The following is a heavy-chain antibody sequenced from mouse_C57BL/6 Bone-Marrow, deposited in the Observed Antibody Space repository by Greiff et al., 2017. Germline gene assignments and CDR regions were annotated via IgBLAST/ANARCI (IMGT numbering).Heavy chain of an antibody. J-gene: IGHJ1*03. Sequence: EVKLEESGEGLVKPGGSLKLSCAASGFTFSSYAMSWVRQTPEKRLEWVAYISSGGDYIYYADTVKGRFTISRDNARNTLYLQMSSRKSEDTAMYYCTRGYYGSSLYWYFDVWGTGTTVTVSS. CDR3: TRGYYGSSLYWYFDV. D-gene: IGHD1-1*01. V-gene: IGHV5-9-1*02. CDR1: GFTFSSYA. CDR2: ISSGGDYI.